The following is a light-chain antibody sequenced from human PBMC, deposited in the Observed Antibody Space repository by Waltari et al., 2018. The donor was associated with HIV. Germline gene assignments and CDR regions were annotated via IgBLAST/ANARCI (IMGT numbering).Light chain of an antibody. Sequence: QSALPQEASVSGTVGQNATLSCTENSNNIGSEDLGWYQQISHGAPKTVMFGNSLPSGIPDRFSGSKSGTTASLTISGLQPEDEADYYCSTWDYSLSAVVFGGGTKLTVL. CDR1: SNNIGSED. J-gene: IGLJ2*01. V-gene: IGLV1-44*01. CDR2: GNS. CDR3: STWDYSLSAVV.